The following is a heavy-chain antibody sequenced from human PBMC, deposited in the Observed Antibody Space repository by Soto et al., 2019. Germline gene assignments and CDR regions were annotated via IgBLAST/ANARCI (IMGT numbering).Heavy chain of an antibody. CDR3: ETTSGSFPY. V-gene: IGHV4-38-2*01. D-gene: IGHD1-26*01. CDR2: IYHSGRT. CDR1: VYSIIIGDY. Sequence: PAWTXSLTGAVSVYSIIIGDYFGWIRQPPGKGLEWIGSIYHSGRTYYNPSLNSRLTISLDTSKNQFSLKLTSVTAAETDLYFCETTSGSFPYWGQGTLVTVSS. J-gene: IGHJ4*02.